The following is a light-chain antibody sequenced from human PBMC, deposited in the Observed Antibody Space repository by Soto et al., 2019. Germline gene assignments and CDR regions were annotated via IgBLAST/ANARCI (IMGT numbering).Light chain of an antibody. V-gene: IGKV1-39*01. CDR3: RQTYSSPVT. CDR2: GAS. CDR1: QRISSY. J-gene: IGKJ5*01. Sequence: MTQXXSSLXASIXXRXTXXXRGIQRISSYLNWYEEKRGKAPNVLIFGASRLQSEVPSTFSGSGSETEFTLTITSLQPQDFAAYYCRQTYSSPVTLGEGTRLEIK.